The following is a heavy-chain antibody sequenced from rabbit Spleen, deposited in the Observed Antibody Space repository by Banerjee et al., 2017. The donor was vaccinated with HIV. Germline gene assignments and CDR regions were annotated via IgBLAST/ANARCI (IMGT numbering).Heavy chain of an antibody. CDR1: GLSSINSNY. V-gene: IGHV1S40*01. CDR2: VYAGSSSST. CDR3: ARAYDSNAYYRAFKL. D-gene: IGHD1-1*01. Sequence: QSLLESGGDVVKPAAALTLTSTAAGLSSINSNYMIWGLQAPGKGLEWIACVYAGSSSSTYYASWAKDRFTISKTSSSTVTLQMTSLTAADTATYFCARAYDSNAYYRAFKLWGPGTLVTVS. J-gene: IGHJ4*01.